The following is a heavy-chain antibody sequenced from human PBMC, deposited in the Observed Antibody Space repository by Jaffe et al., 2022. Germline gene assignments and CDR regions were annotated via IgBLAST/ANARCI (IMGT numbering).Heavy chain of an antibody. D-gene: IGHD1-1*01. J-gene: IGHJ4*02. Sequence: QVQLVQSGSELKKPGASVKVSCKTSGYTFTTNDGMNWVRQAPGQGLEWMGWINTNTRKPTYAQGFTGRFVFSLDTSVSTAYLQISSLKAEDTAVYYCARGSDWNFDYWGQGTLVTVSS. CDR1: GYTFTTND. CDR3: ARGSDWNFDY. CDR2: INTNTRKP. V-gene: IGHV7-4-1*02.